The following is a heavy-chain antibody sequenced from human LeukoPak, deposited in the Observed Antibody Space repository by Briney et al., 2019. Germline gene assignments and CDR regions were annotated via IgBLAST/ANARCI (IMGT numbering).Heavy chain of an antibody. CDR2: ISYDGSNK. D-gene: IGHD6-19*01. CDR1: GFTFSSYG. CDR3: AKAPARSGWYVLGY. J-gene: IGHJ4*02. Sequence: GGSLRLSCAASGFTFSSYGMHWVRQAPGKGLEWVAVISYDGSNKYYADSVKGRFTISGDNSKNTLYLQMNSLRAEDTAVYYCAKAPARSGWYVLGYWGQGTLVTVSS. V-gene: IGHV3-30*18.